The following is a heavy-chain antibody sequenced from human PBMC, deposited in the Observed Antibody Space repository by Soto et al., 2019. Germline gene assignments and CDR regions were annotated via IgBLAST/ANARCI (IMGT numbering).Heavy chain of an antibody. CDR2: IIPIFGTT. CDR1: GGTFSRYA. D-gene: IGHD4-17*01. J-gene: IGHJ4*02. CDR3: ARSVASAYGDYGSFDY. V-gene: IGHV1-69*12. Sequence: QVQLVQSGAEVKKPGSSMKVSCKASGGTFSRYAISWVRQAPGQGLEWMGGIIPIFGTTNHAQKFQGRVTITADESTATDYMELSSLRSEDTAVYYCARSVASAYGDYGSFDYWGQGTLVTVSS.